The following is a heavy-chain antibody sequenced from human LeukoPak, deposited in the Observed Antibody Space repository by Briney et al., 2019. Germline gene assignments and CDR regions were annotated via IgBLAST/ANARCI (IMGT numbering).Heavy chain of an antibody. CDR2: IYYRGST. CDR3: AGKTRHGSRPVSYYFDY. D-gene: IGHD6-13*01. J-gene: IGHJ4*02. Sequence: SQTLSLTCTVSGGSISRGDSYWSWIRHPPGKGLEWNGYIYYRGSTYYNPSLKSRVTISVNTSKNQYSLKLSSVTAADTAVYYCAGKTRHGSRPVSYYFDYWGQGTLVTVSS. CDR1: GGSISRGDSY. V-gene: IGHV4-30-4*01.